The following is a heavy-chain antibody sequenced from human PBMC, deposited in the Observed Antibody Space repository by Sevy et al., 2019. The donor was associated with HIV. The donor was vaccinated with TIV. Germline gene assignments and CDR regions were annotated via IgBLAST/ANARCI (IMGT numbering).Heavy chain of an antibody. CDR3: AGEDSGSYGGRDYFDY. J-gene: IGHJ4*02. V-gene: IGHV3-33*01. CDR2: IWYDGSNK. D-gene: IGHD1-26*01. CDR1: GFTFSSYG. Sequence: GGSLRLSCAASGFTFSSYGMHWVRQAPGKGLEWVAVIWYDGSNKYYADSVKGRFTISRDNSKNTLYLQMNSLRAEDTAVYYCAGEDSGSYGGRDYFDYWGQGTLVTVSS.